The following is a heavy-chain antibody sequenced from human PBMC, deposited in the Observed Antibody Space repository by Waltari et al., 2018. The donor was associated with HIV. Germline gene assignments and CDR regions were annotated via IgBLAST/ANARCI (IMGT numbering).Heavy chain of an antibody. D-gene: IGHD3-10*01. CDR2: IHQSGRS. Sequence: QLLLQESGPGLVKPSETLALTCRVSGYSIGHGSSWGWIRQPPGEGLEWIATIHQSGRSYYNPSLKSRVTISVDTSTNEFSLKVNSVTAADTAVYYCARLDYGSGTPDIYVMDVWGQGTSVTVSS. V-gene: IGHV4-38-2*02. CDR1: GYSIGHGSS. J-gene: IGHJ6*02. CDR3: ARLDYGSGTPDIYVMDV.